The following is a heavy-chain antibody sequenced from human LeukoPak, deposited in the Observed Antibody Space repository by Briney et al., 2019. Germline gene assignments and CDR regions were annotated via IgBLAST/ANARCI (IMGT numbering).Heavy chain of an antibody. D-gene: IGHD3-22*01. CDR1: GFSLNTTGMR. CDR3: ARIAPSYYYDSSAPLDY. J-gene: IGHJ4*02. CDR2: IDWDDDK. V-gene: IGHV2-70*04. Sequence: SGPTLVKPAQTLTLTCTFSGFSLNTTGMRMGWIRQPPGKALEWLARIDWDDDKFYSTSLKPRLTISKDSSRNQVVLTMTNMDPVDTATYYCARIAPSYYYDSSAPLDYWGQGTLVTVSS.